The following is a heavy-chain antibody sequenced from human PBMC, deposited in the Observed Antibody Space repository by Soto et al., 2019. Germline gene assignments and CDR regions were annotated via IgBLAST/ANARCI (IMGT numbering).Heavy chain of an antibody. V-gene: IGHV1-69*01. CDR2: IIPIFGTA. J-gene: IGHJ4*02. CDR3: AREVVGYCSGGSCWGGDY. Sequence: QVQLVQSGAEVKKPGSSVKVSCKASGGTFSSYAISWVRQAPGQGLEWMGGIIPIFGTANYAQKFQGRVTITADESTSTAYMELSRLRSEDTAVYYCAREVVGYCSGGSCWGGDYWGQGTLVTVSS. D-gene: IGHD2-15*01. CDR1: GGTFSSYA.